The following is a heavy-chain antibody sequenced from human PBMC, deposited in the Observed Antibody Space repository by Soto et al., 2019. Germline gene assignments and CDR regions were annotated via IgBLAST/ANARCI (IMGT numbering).Heavy chain of an antibody. CDR3: ARGHPPYYDFWSGYPGRWFDP. Sequence: ASETLSLTCAVYGGSFSGYYWSWIRQPPGKGLEWIGEINHSGSTNYNPSLKSRVTISVDTSKNQFSLKLSSVTAADTAVYYCARGHPPYYDFWSGYPGRWFDPWGQGTLVTVSS. J-gene: IGHJ5*02. CDR1: GGSFSGYY. V-gene: IGHV4-34*01. CDR2: INHSGST. D-gene: IGHD3-3*01.